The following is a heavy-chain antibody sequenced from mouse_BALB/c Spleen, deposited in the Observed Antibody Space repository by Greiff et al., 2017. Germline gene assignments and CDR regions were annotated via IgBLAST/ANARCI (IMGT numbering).Heavy chain of an antibody. D-gene: IGHD2-3*01. CDR1: GFTFSDYY. CDR2: ISDGGSYT. CDR3: ARERDGPFAY. V-gene: IGHV5-4*02. J-gene: IGHJ3*01. Sequence: EVHLVESGGGLVKPGGSLKLSCAASGFTFSDYYMYWVRQTPEKRLEWVATISDGGSYTYYPDSVKGRFTISRDNAKNNLYLQMSSLKSEDTAMYYCARERDGPFAYWGQGTLVTVSA.